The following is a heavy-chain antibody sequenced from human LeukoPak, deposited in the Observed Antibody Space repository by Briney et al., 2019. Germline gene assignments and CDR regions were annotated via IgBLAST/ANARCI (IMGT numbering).Heavy chain of an antibody. D-gene: IGHD6-19*01. CDR2: IYYSGST. J-gene: IGHJ4*02. Sequence: SETLSLTCTVSGGSISSSSYYWGWIRRPPGKGLEWIGSIYYSGSTYYNPSLKSRVTISVDTSKNQFSLKLSSVTAADTAVYYCARPIAVAGPFDYWGQGTLVTVSS. CDR1: GGSISSSSYY. V-gene: IGHV4-39*07. CDR3: ARPIAVAGPFDY.